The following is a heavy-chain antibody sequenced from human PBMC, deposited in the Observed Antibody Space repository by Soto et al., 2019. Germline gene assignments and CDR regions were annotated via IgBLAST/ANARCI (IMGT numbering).Heavy chain of an antibody. D-gene: IGHD5-12*01. Sequence: QVQLVQSGAEVKKPGSSVKVSCKASGGNFNSYSITWVRQAPGQGLEWMGRIIPILGVADYAQKFQGRVRITADKSTSTAYMELSSLRSEDTAVYYCARSSRDGYNYGAKADDYWGQGTLVTVSS. CDR2: IIPILGVA. V-gene: IGHV1-69*02. J-gene: IGHJ4*02. CDR3: ARSSRDGYNYGAKADDY. CDR1: GGNFNSYS.